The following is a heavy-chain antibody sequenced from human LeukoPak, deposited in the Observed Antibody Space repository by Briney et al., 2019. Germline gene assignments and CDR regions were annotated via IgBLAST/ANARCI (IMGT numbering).Heavy chain of an antibody. J-gene: IGHJ6*03. Sequence: GESLKISCTASGYTFTSHWIAWVRQMPGKGLEWMGIIYPGDSDTRYSPSFQGQVTISADKSISTAYLQWSSLKASDTAMYYCARHTAMVKRGYYYYYMDVWGKGTTVTVSS. CDR3: ARHTAMVKRGYYYYYMDV. V-gene: IGHV5-51*01. CDR1: GYTFTSHW. D-gene: IGHD5-18*01. CDR2: IYPGDSDT.